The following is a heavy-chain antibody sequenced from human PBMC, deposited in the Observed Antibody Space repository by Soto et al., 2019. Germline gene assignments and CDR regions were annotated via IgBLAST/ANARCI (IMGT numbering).Heavy chain of an antibody. Sequence: ASVKVSCKASGYTFTSYGISWVLQAPGQGLEWMGWISAYNGNTNYAQKLQGRVTMTTDTSTSTAYMELRSLRSDDTAVYYCARDGGGHYDFWSGYPPLNWFDPWGQGTLVTVSS. J-gene: IGHJ5*02. CDR3: ARDGGGHYDFWSGYPPLNWFDP. CDR1: GYTFTSYG. V-gene: IGHV1-18*01. CDR2: ISAYNGNT. D-gene: IGHD3-3*01.